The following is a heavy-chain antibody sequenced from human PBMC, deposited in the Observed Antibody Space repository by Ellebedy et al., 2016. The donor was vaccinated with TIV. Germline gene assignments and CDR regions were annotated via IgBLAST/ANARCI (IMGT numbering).Heavy chain of an antibody. D-gene: IGHD3-3*01. V-gene: IGHV1-69*10. CDR2: IIPMFGIA. Sequence: ASVKVSCKASGGTFSSYAISWVRQAPGQGLEWMGGIIPMFGIANYAQKFQGRVTITADKSTSTAYMELSSLRSEDTAVYYCARLSYDFWSGYFYWYFDLWGRGTLVTVSS. CDR3: ARLSYDFWSGYFYWYFDL. J-gene: IGHJ2*01. CDR1: GGTFSSYA.